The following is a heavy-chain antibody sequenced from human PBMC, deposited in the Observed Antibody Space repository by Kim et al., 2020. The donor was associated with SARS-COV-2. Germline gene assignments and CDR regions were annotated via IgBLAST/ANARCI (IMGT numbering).Heavy chain of an antibody. CDR3: ARDFTADYFDY. D-gene: IGHD2-21*02. CDR1: GFTFNAYS. CDR2: IRYDENKK. V-gene: IGHV3-33*01. Sequence: GGSLRLSCAASGFTFNAYSMHWVRQTPGKGLEWVAVIRYDENKKYYADSVNGRFIVSRDNSKNTLYLQMNSLKAEDTAVYYCARDFTADYFDYWGQGTLVTVSA. J-gene: IGHJ4*02.